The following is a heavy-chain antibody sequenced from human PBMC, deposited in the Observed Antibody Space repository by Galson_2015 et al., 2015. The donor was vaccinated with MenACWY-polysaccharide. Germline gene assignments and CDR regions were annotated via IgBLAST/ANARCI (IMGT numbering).Heavy chain of an antibody. CDR2: IYSGGST. CDR3: ARDVPNWVGEVY. D-gene: IGHD2-21*01. V-gene: IGHV3-66*02. J-gene: IGHJ4*02. CDR1: GFTVSSNY. Sequence: SLRLSCAASGFTVSSNYMSWVRQAPGKGLEWVSVIYSGGSTYYADSVKGRFTIPRDNSKNTLYLQMNSLRAEDTAVYYCARDVPNWVGEVYWGQGTLVTVSS.